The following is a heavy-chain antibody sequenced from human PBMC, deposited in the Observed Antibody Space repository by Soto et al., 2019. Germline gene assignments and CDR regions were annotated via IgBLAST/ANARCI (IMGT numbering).Heavy chain of an antibody. CDR2: ISHDGSIT. CDR3: AKDEYWESHFYYFMDF. D-gene: IGHD3-16*01. V-gene: IGHV3-30*15. J-gene: IGHJ6*03. CDR1: GFTFSSYA. Sequence: GGSLRLSCAASGFTFSSYAMHWVRQAPGKGLEWVAVISHDGSITYYSDSVKGRFTMSRDSSNNTLFLQMSSLRSEDTAIYYCAKDEYWESHFYYFMDFWGRGTTVTVSS.